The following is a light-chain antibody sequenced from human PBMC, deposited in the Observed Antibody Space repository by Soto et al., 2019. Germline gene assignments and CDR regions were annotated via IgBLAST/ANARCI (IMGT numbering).Light chain of an antibody. CDR1: QSVSSN. Sequence: ESLLTQSPATLSVSPGERSTLSCRAIQSVSSNLAWYQQKPGQAPRLLIYGASTRATGIPARFSGSGSGTDFTLTISSLEPEDFAVYYCQQRSNWLVTFGQGTRLEIK. J-gene: IGKJ5*01. CDR3: QQRSNWLVT. CDR2: GAS. V-gene: IGKV3-11*01.